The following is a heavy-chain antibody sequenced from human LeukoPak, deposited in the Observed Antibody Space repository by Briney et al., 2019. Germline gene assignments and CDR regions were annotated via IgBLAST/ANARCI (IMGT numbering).Heavy chain of an antibody. V-gene: IGHV1-69*05. D-gene: IGHD3-10*01. J-gene: IGHJ6*03. CDR2: IIPIFGTA. Sequence: SVKVSCKASGGTYSSYAISWVRQAPGQGLEWMGGIIPIFGTANYAQKFQGRVTITTDESTSTAYMELSSLRSEDTAVYYCARDPGIPTYYYYMDVWGKGTTVTVSS. CDR3: ARDPGIPTYYYYMDV. CDR1: GGTYSSYA.